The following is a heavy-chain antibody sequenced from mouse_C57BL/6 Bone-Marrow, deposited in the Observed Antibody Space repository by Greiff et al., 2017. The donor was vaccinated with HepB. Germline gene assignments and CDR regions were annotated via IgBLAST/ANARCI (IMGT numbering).Heavy chain of an antibody. CDR3: VRLRLTTVVGFDY. Sequence: QVQLQQSGAELVRPGTSVKMSCKASGYTFTNYWIGWAKQRPGHGLEWIGDIYPGGGYTNYNEKFKGKATLTADKSSSTAYMQFSSLTSEDSAIYYCVRLRLTTVVGFDYWGQGTTLTVSS. CDR2: IYPGGGYT. D-gene: IGHD1-1*01. J-gene: IGHJ2*01. V-gene: IGHV1-63*01. CDR1: GYTFTNYW.